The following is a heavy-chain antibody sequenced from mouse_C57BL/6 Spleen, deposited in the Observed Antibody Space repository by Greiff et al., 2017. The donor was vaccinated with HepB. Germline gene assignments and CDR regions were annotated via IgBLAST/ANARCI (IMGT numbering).Heavy chain of an antibody. CDR3: ARSGYRLYFDY. CDR1: GYTFTSYW. D-gene: IGHD3-2*02. J-gene: IGHJ2*01. Sequence: VKLMESGTELVKPGASVKLSCKASGYTFTSYWMHWVKQRPGQGLEWIGNINPSNGGTNYNEKFKSKATLTVDKSSSTAYMQLSSLTSEDSAVYYCARSGYRLYFDYWGQGTTLTVSS. CDR2: INPSNGGT. V-gene: IGHV1-53*01.